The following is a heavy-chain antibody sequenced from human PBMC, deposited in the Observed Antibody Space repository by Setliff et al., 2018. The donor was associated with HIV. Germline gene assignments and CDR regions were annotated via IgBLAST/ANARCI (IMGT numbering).Heavy chain of an antibody. CDR3: ARASANYHDSSGFYFGGDYYFDF. CDR2: VYFLGNT. D-gene: IGHD3-22*01. V-gene: IGHV4-39*02. Sequence: SETLSLTCTVSGASILSSGGHFWGWIRQPPGRGLEWLGTVYFLGNTYLNPSLKSRVGVSVDTSKNHFSLRVTSVTAADTAVYYCARASANYHDSSGFYFGGDYYFDFWGQGTLVTVSS. J-gene: IGHJ4*02. CDR1: GASILSSGGHF.